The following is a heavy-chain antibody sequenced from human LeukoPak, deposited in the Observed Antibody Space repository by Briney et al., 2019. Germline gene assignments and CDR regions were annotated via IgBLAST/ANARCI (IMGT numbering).Heavy chain of an antibody. CDR1: GFTFSGYW. Sequence: PGRSLRLSCAASGFTFSGYWMSWVRQAPGKGLEWVANIKQDGSEKYYVDSVKGRFTISRDNAKNSLYLQMNSLRAEDTAVYYCARDRHIVGATIGNDAFDIWGQGTMVTVSS. V-gene: IGHV3-7*01. D-gene: IGHD1-26*01. CDR2: IKQDGSEK. J-gene: IGHJ3*02. CDR3: ARDRHIVGATIGNDAFDI.